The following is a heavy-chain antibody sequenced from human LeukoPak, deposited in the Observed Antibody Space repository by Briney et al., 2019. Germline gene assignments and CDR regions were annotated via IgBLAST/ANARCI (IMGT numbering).Heavy chain of an antibody. CDR3: ARAIRGDTYFFYYGMDV. J-gene: IGHJ6*02. CDR2: FIPIFGTV. CDR1: GDTFSSYA. D-gene: IGHD4-17*01. V-gene: IGHV1-69*13. Sequence: SVKVSCKASGDTFSSYAISWVRQAPGQGLEWMGGFIPIFGTVNSAQNFQGRVTITADESTSTAYMELRSLRSEDTAVYYCARAIRGDTYFFYYGMDVWAKGPRSPSP.